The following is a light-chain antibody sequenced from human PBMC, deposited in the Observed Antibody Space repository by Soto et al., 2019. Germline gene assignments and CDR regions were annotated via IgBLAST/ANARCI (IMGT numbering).Light chain of an antibody. CDR2: ANN. CDR1: TSNIGAGYD. J-gene: IGLJ2*01. CDR3: QSYDSSLSGVV. Sequence: QAVVTQPPSVSGAPGQRVTISCTGSTSNIGAGYDVHWYQQLPGTAPKLFIYANNNRPSGAPDRFSGSKSGTSASLAITGLQADDEADYYCQSYDSSLSGVVFGGGTKVTVL. V-gene: IGLV1-40*01.